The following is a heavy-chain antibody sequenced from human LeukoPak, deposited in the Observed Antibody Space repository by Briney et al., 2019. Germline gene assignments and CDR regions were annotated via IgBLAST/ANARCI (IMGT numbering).Heavy chain of an antibody. CDR2: IRYDGRNK. J-gene: IGHJ6*03. Sequence: GGSLRLSCAASGFTFSSYDMHWVRQAPGKGLEWVTFIRYDGRNKYYADSAKGRFTISRDNSKSTLYLQMNSLRAEDTTVYYCAKGSGSDGYFYYYYMDVWGKGTTVTVSS. CDR3: AKGSGSDGYFYYYYMDV. CDR1: GFTFSSYD. V-gene: IGHV3-30*02. D-gene: IGHD1-26*01.